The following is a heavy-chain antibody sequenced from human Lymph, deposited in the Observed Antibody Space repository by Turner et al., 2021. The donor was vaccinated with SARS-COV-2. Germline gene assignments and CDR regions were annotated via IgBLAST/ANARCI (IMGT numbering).Heavy chain of an antibody. Sequence: QAQPQASAPRLVKPLETLSLTCTVSGGSMNSNYWSWIRQPPGKRREWIGYIYYRGSTNYNPSLEKRVTISVETSRNQFSLKLTSVTAADAAIYYCARETVNNWVDPWGQGTLVTVSS. CDR1: GGSMNSNY. V-gene: IGHV4-59*01. J-gene: IGHJ5*02. CDR3: ARETVNNWVDP. D-gene: IGHD2-21*02. CDR2: IYYRGST.